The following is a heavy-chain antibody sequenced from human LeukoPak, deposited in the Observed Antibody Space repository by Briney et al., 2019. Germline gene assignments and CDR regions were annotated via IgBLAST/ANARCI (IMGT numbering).Heavy chain of an antibody. CDR3: AKDLIYDFWSGYYGNWFDP. CDR1: GGTFSSYA. Sequence: GSSVKVSCKASGGTFSSYAISWVRQAPGQGLEWMGRIIPILGIANYAQKFQGRVTITADKSTSTAYMELSGLRSEDTAVYYCAKDLIYDFWSGYYGNWFDPWGQGTLVTVSS. CDR2: IIPILGIA. J-gene: IGHJ5*02. D-gene: IGHD3-3*01. V-gene: IGHV1-69*04.